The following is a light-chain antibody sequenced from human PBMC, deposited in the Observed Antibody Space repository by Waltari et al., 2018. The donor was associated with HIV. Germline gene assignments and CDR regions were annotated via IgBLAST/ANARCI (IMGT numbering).Light chain of an antibody. Sequence: DIVMTQSPESLAVSLGERATINCKSSQSLLYSANNKNYLAWSQQKPGQPPKLLIYWASTRESGVPDRFSGSGSGTDFTLTISSLQADDVAVYYCHQYFSAPWTFGQGTKVEIK. V-gene: IGKV4-1*01. CDR3: HQYFSAPWT. CDR2: WAS. J-gene: IGKJ1*01. CDR1: QSLLYSANNKNY.